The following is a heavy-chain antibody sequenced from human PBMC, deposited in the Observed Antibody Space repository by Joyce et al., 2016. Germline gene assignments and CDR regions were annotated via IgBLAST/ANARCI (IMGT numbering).Heavy chain of an antibody. CDR3: ARGPMPPYAFDS. D-gene: IGHD2-2*01. V-gene: IGHV1-2*06. CDR2: INPDSGCT. Sequence: QVQLVQSGAEVKKPGASVKVSCKASGYSFTDHYVHWVRQAPGQGLQWMGRINPDSGCTSYAQKFQGRVTLTRDASIATAYMELSSLRSDDTAVYFCARGPMPPYAFDSWGQGTMVTVSS. CDR1: GYSFTDHY. J-gene: IGHJ3*02.